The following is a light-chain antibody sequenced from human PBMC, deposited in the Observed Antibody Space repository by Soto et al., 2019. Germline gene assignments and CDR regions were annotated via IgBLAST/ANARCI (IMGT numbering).Light chain of an antibody. CDR2: HAS. CDR3: QQYNSYS. Sequence: DNQMTQFPSPLPASFGGRVTLNCRASQSISNWLAWYQQKPGTAPKVLIYHASNLQSGVPSRFSGSGSGTEFTLTISSLQPDDFATYYCQQYNSYSFGQGTQVDIK. V-gene: IGKV1-5*01. J-gene: IGKJ1*01. CDR1: QSISNW.